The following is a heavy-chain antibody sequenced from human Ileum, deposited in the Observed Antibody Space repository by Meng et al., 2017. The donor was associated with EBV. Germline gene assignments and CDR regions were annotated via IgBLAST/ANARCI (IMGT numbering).Heavy chain of an antibody. CDR2: IYHSGIT. J-gene: IGHJ4*02. CDR3: ARDPTGGEDHQRV. V-gene: IGHV4-4*02. Sequence: QVMVQDSGPGLVKPSGTLSLTCAGSGGSISSSNWWSWVRQPPGKGLEWIGKIYHSGITIYNPSLKSRVTMSVDNSKNQFSLKLNSMTAADTAVYYCARDPTGGEDHQRVWGQGTLVTVSS. D-gene: IGHD1-14*01. CDR1: GGSISSSNW.